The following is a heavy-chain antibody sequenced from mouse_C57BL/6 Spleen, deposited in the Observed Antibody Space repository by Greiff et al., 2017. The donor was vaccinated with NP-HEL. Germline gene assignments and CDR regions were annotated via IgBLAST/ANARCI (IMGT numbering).Heavy chain of an antibody. CDR1: GYAFSSYW. V-gene: IGHV1-80*01. CDR3: ARGDSSGYFAY. J-gene: IGHJ3*01. CDR2: IYPGDGDT. D-gene: IGHD3-2*02. Sequence: VQLQESGAELVKPGASVKISCKASGYAFSSYWMNWVKQRPGKGLEWIGQIYPGDGDTNYNGKFKGKATLTADKSSSTAYMQLSSLTSEDSAVYFCARGDSSGYFAYWGQGTLVTVSA.